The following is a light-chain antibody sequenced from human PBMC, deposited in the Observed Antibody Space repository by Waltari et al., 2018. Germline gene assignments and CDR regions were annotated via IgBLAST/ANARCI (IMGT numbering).Light chain of an antibody. CDR3: QAWDSNTVV. J-gene: IGLJ2*01. CDR1: NLWDKY. Sequence: SYELTQPPSVSVSPGQTATITCSGDNLWDKYACWYQQRPGQSPTLVNYQDTKRPSGTPERLSGSNSGNTATLTISGAQAMDEADYYCQAWDSNTVVFGGGTKLTVL. CDR2: QDT. V-gene: IGLV3-1*01.